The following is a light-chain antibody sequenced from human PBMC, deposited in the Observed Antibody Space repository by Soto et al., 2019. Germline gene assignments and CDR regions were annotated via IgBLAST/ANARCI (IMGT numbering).Light chain of an antibody. CDR1: SSDVGGYND. CDR3: SSDAVSNNLYV. Sequence: QSALTQPPSASGSPGQSVTISCTGTSSDVGGYNDVSWYQQHPGKAPKLMIYEVSKRPSGVPDRFSGSKSGNTAYLTVSGLQAEDEADYYCSSDAVSNNLYVFGTGTKVTVL. V-gene: IGLV2-8*01. J-gene: IGLJ1*01. CDR2: EVS.